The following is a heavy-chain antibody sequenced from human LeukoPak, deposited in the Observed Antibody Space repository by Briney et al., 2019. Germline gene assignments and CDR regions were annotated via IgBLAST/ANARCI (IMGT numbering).Heavy chain of an antibody. CDR1: GGSISSYY. CDR2: IYYSGST. Sequence: SETLSLTCTVSGGSISSYYWSWIRQPPGKGLEWIGYIYYSGSTNYNPSLKSRVTISVDTSKNQFSLKLSSVTAADTAVYYCASLTHSSXXXYFDYWGQGTLVTVSS. D-gene: IGHD6-13*01. J-gene: IGHJ4*02. CDR3: ASLTHSSXXXYFDY. V-gene: IGHV4-59*08.